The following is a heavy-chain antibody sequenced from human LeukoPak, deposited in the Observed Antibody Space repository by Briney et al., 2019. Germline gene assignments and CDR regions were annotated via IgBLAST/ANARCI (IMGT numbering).Heavy chain of an antibody. J-gene: IGHJ3*02. V-gene: IGHV3-23*01. CDR2: LSGSGGIT. D-gene: IGHD4-11*01. CDR1: GFTVSSNY. Sequence: GGSLILSCAASGFTVSSNYMNWVRQAPGKRLEGVSCLSGSGGITNYANSVKGRFSISRDNSKNTMSLQMNSLGVEDTALYFCAKASGDYLGPHRALDIWGQGTQVTVS. CDR3: AKASGDYLGPHRALDI.